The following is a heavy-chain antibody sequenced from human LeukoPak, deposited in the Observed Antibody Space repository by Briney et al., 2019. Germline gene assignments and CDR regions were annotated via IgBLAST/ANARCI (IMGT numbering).Heavy chain of an antibody. D-gene: IGHD2-2*01. CDR2: IIPIFGTA. CDR3: ARVGGCSSTSCYEGWLDP. Sequence: ASVKVSCKASGGTFISYAISWVRQAPGQGLEWMGGIIPIFGTANYAQKFQGRVTITADESTSTAYMELSSLRSEDTAVYYCARVGGCSSTSCYEGWLDPWGQGTLVTVSS. V-gene: IGHV1-69*13. CDR1: GGTFISYA. J-gene: IGHJ5*02.